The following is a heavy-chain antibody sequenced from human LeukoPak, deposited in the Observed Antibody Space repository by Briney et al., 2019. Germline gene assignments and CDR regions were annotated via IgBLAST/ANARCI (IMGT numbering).Heavy chain of an antibody. CDR2: INHSGST. Sequence: PSETLSLTCAVYGGSFSGYYWSWIRQPPGKGLEWIGEINHSGSTNYNPSLKSRVTISVDTSKNQFSLELSSVTAADTAVYYCAIGEICTSCYIWGQGTLVTVSS. CDR1: GGSFSGYY. D-gene: IGHD2-2*02. J-gene: IGHJ4*02. CDR3: AIGEICTSCYI. V-gene: IGHV4-34*01.